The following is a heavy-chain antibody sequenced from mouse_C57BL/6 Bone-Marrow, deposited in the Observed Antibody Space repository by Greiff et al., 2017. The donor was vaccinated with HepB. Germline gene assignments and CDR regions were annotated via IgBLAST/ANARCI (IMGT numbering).Heavy chain of an antibody. Sequence: VQLQQSGAELARPGASVKLSCKASGYTFTSYGISWVKQSTGQGLEWIGEIYPRSGNTYYNEKFKGKATLTADKSSSTAYMELRSLTSEDSAVYFCARWSSGPFAYWGQGTLVTVSA. CDR2: IYPRSGNT. D-gene: IGHD3-2*02. CDR3: ARWSSGPFAY. CDR1: GYTFTSYG. V-gene: IGHV1-81*01. J-gene: IGHJ3*01.